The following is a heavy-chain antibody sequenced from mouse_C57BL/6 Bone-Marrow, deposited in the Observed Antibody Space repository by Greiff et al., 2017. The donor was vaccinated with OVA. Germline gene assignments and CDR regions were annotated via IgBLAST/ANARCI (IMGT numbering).Heavy chain of an antibody. V-gene: IGHV1-61*01. Sequence: VQLQQSGAELVRPGSSVKLSCKASGYTFTSYWMDWVKQRPGQGLEWIGNIYPSDSETHYNQKFKDKATLTVDKSSSTAYMQLSSLTSEDSAVYYCAVYDYGGDYYAMDYWGQGTSVTVSS. D-gene: IGHD2-4*01. J-gene: IGHJ4*01. CDR1: GYTFTSYW. CDR3: AVYDYGGDYYAMDY. CDR2: IYPSDSET.